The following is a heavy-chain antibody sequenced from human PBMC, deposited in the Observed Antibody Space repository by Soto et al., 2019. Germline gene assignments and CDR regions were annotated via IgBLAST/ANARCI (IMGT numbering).Heavy chain of an antibody. V-gene: IGHV6-1*01. J-gene: IGHJ6*02. D-gene: IGHD2-2*01. Sequence: SQTLSRTCAISGDSVSSNSAAWNWIRQSPSRGLEWLGRTSYRSKWYSDYAIFVKSRITISADTSKNQFSLQLDSVTPEDTAVYYCAAGNKYCSSASCYYGLDVWGQGTTVTVSS. CDR3: AAGNKYCSSASCYYGLDV. CDR1: GDSVSSNSAA. CDR2: TSYRSKWYS.